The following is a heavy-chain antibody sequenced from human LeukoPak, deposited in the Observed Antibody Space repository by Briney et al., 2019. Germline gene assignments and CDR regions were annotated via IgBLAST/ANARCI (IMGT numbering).Heavy chain of an antibody. V-gene: IGHV3-74*01. J-gene: IGHJ3*02. CDR1: GFTLSNHW. CDR2: ISGDEIWT. CDR3: AREYNSGPKQTDAFDI. Sequence: GGSLRLSCAASGFTLSNHWMHWVRQAPGKGQVWVSRISGDEIWTSYADSVKGRFIISRDNAKDTLYLQMNSLRTEDTAVYYCAREYNSGPKQTDAFDIWGQGTMVTVSS. D-gene: IGHD3-22*01.